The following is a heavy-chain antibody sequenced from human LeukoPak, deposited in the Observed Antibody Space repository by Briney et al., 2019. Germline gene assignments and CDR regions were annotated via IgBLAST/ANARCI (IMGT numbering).Heavy chain of an antibody. CDR3: ARGIYSNYAV. J-gene: IGHJ4*02. CDR2: INHSGST. CDR1: GGSFSGYY. Sequence: SETLSLTCAVYGGSFSGYYWSWIRKPPGKGLEWIGEINHSGSTNYNPSLKSRVTISVDTSKNQFSLKLSSVTAADTAVYYCARGIYSNYAVWGQGTLVTVSS. V-gene: IGHV4-34*01. D-gene: IGHD4-11*01.